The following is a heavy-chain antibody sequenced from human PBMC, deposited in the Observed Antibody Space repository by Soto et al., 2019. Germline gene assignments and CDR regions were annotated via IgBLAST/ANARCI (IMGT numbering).Heavy chain of an antibody. CDR2: IMPIFRAP. V-gene: IGHV1-69*12. CDR3: ASWLKGPDIGNYYYGMDV. CDR1: GGAFSDYA. J-gene: IGHJ6*02. Sequence: QVQXXXSXAXVKKPGSSVKVSCKASGGAFSDYAFSWVRQAPGQGLEWLGGIMPIFRAPDYAQKFQGRVTSTADEFTRTAYMEMNSLRSEDTAVYYCASWLKGPDIGNYYYGMDVWGQGTTVTVS. D-gene: IGHD2-15*01.